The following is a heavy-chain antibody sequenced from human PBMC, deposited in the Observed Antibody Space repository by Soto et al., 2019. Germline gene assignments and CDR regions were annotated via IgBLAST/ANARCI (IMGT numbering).Heavy chain of an antibody. CDR3: ARGKGMEENYYYHGMDV. CDR2: INGGNGNT. Sequence: VQVVQSGAEVKKPGASVKISCKASGYSFTTYAMHWVRQAPGQRLEWMAWINGGNGNTKYSQTFQDRVTLTRDTSANIAYMELSSLRSEDSAVYYCARGKGMEENYYYHGMDVWGQGTTVSVSS. V-gene: IGHV1-3*01. J-gene: IGHJ6*02. CDR1: GYSFTTYA. D-gene: IGHD1-1*01.